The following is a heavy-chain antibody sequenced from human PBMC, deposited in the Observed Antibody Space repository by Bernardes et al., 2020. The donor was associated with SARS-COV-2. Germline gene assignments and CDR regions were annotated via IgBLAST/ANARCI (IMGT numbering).Heavy chain of an antibody. CDR3: ARGKMTVIQGVIPQLDL. CDR1: GDSISGYH. V-gene: IGHV4-59*01. Sequence: SETLSLTCTVSGDSISGYHWNWIRQPPGKGLEWIGHIFCSGSSKYSPSLESRVTISVDTSKNQFSLKLSSVTAADTAVYYCARGKMTVIQGVIPQLDLWGRGTLVTVSA. D-gene: IGHD2-21*01. J-gene: IGHJ2*01. CDR2: IFCSGSS.